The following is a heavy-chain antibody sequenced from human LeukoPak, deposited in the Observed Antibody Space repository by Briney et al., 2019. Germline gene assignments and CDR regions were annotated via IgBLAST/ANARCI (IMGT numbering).Heavy chain of an antibody. V-gene: IGHV3-48*01. CDR1: GFTFSSYS. Sequence: GGSLRLSCAASGFTFSSYSMNWVRQAPGKGLEWVSYISTSSSTIYYADSVKGRFTISRDNAKNSLYLQMNYLRAEDTAVYYCARVSILIVPYYAFDIWGQGTMVTVSS. D-gene: IGHD2/OR15-2a*01. CDR3: ARVSILIVPYYAFDI. CDR2: ISTSSSTI. J-gene: IGHJ3*02.